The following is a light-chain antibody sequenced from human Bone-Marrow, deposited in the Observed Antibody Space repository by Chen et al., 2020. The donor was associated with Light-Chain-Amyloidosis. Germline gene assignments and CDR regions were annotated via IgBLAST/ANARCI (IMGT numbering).Light chain of an antibody. Sequence: SHVLTQPSSVSVAPGQTAPIACGGNNIGFTSVHWHQQPLGQPPLLVVYDDSDRPSGIPERWSGSHSENPATLTISRDEAGDEADYYCQVWDRSSDHPVFGGGTKLTVL. V-gene: IGLV3-21*02. CDR3: QVWDRSSDHPV. CDR2: DDS. J-gene: IGLJ3*02. CDR1: NIGFTS.